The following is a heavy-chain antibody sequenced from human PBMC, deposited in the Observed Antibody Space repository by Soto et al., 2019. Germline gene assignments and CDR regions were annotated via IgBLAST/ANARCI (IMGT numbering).Heavy chain of an antibody. CDR3: TRAPKAAAKFDY. Sequence: PSETLSLTCSVSGGSISSYDWSWIRQPPGKGLEWIGYIYYSGSTYYNPSLKSRVTISVDTSKNQFSLKLSSVTAADTAVYYCTRAPKAAAKFDYWGQGTLVTVSS. J-gene: IGHJ4*02. V-gene: IGHV4-59*08. D-gene: IGHD6-13*01. CDR1: GGSISSYD. CDR2: IYYSGST.